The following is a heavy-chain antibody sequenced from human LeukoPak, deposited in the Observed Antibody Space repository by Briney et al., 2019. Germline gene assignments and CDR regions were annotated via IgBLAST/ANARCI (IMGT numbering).Heavy chain of an antibody. Sequence: GGSLRLSCSASGFTFSSHAMHWVRQAPGKGLEYVSAISSNGGSTFYADSVKGRFTISRDNSKNTMYLQMSSLRAEDTAVYYCVKTIVGATFDNWGQGTLATVSS. J-gene: IGHJ4*02. CDR1: GFTFSSHA. CDR2: ISSNGGST. D-gene: IGHD1-26*01. CDR3: VKTIVGATFDN. V-gene: IGHV3-64D*09.